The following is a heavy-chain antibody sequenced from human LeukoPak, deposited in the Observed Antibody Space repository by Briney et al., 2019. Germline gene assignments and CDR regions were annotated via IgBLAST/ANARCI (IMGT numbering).Heavy chain of an antibody. CDR3: ARGRHLGYYGSGSYYKRHYYYGMDV. V-gene: IGHV4-34*01. J-gene: IGHJ6*02. CDR2: INHSGST. D-gene: IGHD3-10*01. Sequence: SETLSLTCAVYGGSFSGYYWSWIRQPPGKGLEWIGEINHSGSTNFNPSLKSRVTISVDTSKNQFSLKLSSVTAADTAVYYCARGRHLGYYGSGSYYKRHYYYGMDVWGQGTTVTVSS. CDR1: GGSFSGYY.